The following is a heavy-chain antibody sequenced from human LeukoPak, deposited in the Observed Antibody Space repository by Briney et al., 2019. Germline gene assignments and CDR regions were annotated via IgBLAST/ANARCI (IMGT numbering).Heavy chain of an antibody. Sequence: GAPVKVSCKASGYTFTSYAMNWVRQAPGQGLEWMGWINTNTGNPTYAQGFTGRFVFSLDTSVSTAYLQISSLKAEDTAVYYCARDFVTGTRSQVNDYWGQGTLVTVSS. J-gene: IGHJ4*02. CDR3: ARDFVTGTRSQVNDY. V-gene: IGHV7-4-1*02. D-gene: IGHD1-7*01. CDR1: GYTFTSYA. CDR2: INTNTGNP.